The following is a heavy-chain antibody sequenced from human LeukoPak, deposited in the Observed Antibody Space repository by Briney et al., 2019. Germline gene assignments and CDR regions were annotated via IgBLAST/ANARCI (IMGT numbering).Heavy chain of an antibody. J-gene: IGHJ4*02. V-gene: IGHV3-33*01. CDR1: GFTFSNYG. Sequence: QPGGSLRLSCAASGFTFSNYGMHWVRQAPGKGLEWAALIWYDGSNKYYADSVRGRFTISRDNSKNTLYLQMKSLRVEDTAVYYCARAGVGAIYYFDYWGQGTLVTVSS. CDR3: ARAGVGAIYYFDY. CDR2: IWYDGSNK. D-gene: IGHD1-26*01.